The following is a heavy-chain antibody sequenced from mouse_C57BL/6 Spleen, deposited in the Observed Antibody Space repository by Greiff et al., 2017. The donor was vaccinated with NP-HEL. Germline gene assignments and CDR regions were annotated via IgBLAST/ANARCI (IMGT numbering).Heavy chain of an antibody. V-gene: IGHV1-76*01. D-gene: IGHD2-5*01. CDR1: GYTFTDYY. J-gene: IGHJ3*01. CDR2: IYPGSGNT. Sequence: QLKLGEAGAELVRPGASVKLSCKASGYTFTDYYINWVKQRPGQGLEWIARIYPGSGNTYYNEKFKGKATLTVEKSSSTAYMQLSSLTSEDSAVYFCASGAYYSNPWFAYWGKAALVTVST. CDR3: ASGAYYSNPWFAY.